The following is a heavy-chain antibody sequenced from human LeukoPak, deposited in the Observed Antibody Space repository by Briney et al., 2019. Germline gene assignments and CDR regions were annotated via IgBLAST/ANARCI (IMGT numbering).Heavy chain of an antibody. CDR1: GFTFDNYA. CDR2: IRLSHGYT. CDR3: ARVAGSYSIRPFDF. J-gene: IGHJ4*02. D-gene: IGHD1-26*01. V-gene: IGHV3-23*01. Sequence: VGSPRLSCAASGFTFDNYAMTWVRQAPGKGLEWVSAIRLSHGYTYYADSVQGRFIISRDTSKNTVSLQMNSLTGDDTALYYCARVAGSYSIRPFDFWGQGTVVSVSS.